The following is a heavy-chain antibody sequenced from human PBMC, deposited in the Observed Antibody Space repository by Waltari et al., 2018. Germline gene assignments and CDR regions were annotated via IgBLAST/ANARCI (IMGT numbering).Heavy chain of an antibody. CDR2: IQTSGST. CDR3: ARGGDSSGWPTFDY. Sequence: QVQLQESGPGLVKPSETLSLTCTVSGDSISNYYWNWIRQPAERGLEWIGRIQTSGSTNYNPSLKSRVTMSIDTSKNQFSLKLTSVTAADTAVYYCARGGDSSGWPTFDYWGQGTLVTVFS. CDR1: GDSISNYY. J-gene: IGHJ4*02. D-gene: IGHD6-19*01. V-gene: IGHV4-4*07.